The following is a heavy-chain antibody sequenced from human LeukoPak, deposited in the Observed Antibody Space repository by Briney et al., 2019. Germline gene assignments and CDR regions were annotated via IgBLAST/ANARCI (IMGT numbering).Heavy chain of an antibody. J-gene: IGHJ4*02. D-gene: IGHD3-22*01. Sequence: GGSLRLSCAAYGFTFSNYEMNWVRQAPGKGLEWVSYISTSGSTIYYADSVKGRFTISRDNGKSSLYLQMNSLRAEDTAVYYCARGVYDSTGYYQYWGQGTLVTVSS. CDR2: ISTSGSTI. V-gene: IGHV3-48*03. CDR3: ARGVYDSTGYYQY. CDR1: GFTFSNYE.